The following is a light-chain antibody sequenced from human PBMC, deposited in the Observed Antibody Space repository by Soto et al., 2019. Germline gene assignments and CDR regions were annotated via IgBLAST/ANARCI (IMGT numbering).Light chain of an antibody. V-gene: IGKV1-33*01. CDR3: KQYENLPN. CDR1: QDISNY. CDR2: DAS. Sequence: DIQMTHSPSSLSASVVYRVTITFHASQDISNYLSLYQQKPGKAPKLLIYDASNLEAGVPSRFRGSGSGTDFTFTISRLQPEDIATYYCKQYENLPNFGQGTRLEIK. J-gene: IGKJ5*01.